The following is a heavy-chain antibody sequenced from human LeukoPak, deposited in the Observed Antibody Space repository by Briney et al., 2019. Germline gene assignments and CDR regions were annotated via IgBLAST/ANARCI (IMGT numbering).Heavy chain of an antibody. Sequence: GGSLRLSCAASGSTFSSYSMNWVRQAPGKGLEWVSSISSSSSYIYYADSVKGRFTISRDNAKNSLYLQMNSLRDEDTAVYYCAREASYESGAFDIWGQGTMVTVSS. CDR1: GSTFSSYS. CDR3: AREASYESGAFDI. CDR2: ISSSSSYI. D-gene: IGHD3-3*01. V-gene: IGHV3-21*01. J-gene: IGHJ3*02.